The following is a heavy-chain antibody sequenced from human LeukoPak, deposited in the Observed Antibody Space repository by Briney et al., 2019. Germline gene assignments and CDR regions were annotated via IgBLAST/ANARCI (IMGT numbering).Heavy chain of an antibody. Sequence: PGRSLRLSCAASGFTFSSYSMNWVRQAPGKGLEWVSSISSSSSYIYYADSVKGRFTISRDNAKNSLYLQMNSLRAEDTAVYYCARESSGSYTNADYWGQGTLVTVSS. D-gene: IGHD1-26*01. J-gene: IGHJ4*02. CDR1: GFTFSSYS. CDR2: ISSSSSYI. CDR3: ARESSGSYTNADY. V-gene: IGHV3-21*01.